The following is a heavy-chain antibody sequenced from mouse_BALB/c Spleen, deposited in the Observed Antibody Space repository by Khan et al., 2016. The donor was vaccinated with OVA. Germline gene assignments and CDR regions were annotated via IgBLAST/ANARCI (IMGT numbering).Heavy chain of an antibody. V-gene: IGHV1-18*01. CDR2: INPYNGGT. CDR1: GYSFTDYT. J-gene: IGHJ3*01. Sequence: VRLQQSGPELVKPGASMKISCKASGYSFTDYTMHWVKQSHGQNLEWIGLINPYNGGTNYNQKFKDRATLTVDKSSSTAYLELLSLTSEDSAVYDCARSGYAGIDYWGQGTLVTVSA. CDR3: ARSGYAGIDY. D-gene: IGHD1-3*01.